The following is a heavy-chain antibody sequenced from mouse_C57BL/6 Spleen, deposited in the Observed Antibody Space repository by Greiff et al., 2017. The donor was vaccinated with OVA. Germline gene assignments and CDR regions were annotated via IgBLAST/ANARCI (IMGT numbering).Heavy chain of an antibody. CDR2: INYYGSST. Sequence: EVKLVESEGGLVQPGSSMKLSCTASGFTFSDYYMAWVRQVPEKGLEWVANINYYGSSTYYLDSLKSRFIISRDNAKNILYLQMSSLKSEDTATYYCARSLIYYGNYYFDYWGQGTTLTVSS. CDR3: ARSLIYYGNYYFDY. V-gene: IGHV5-16*01. J-gene: IGHJ2*01. D-gene: IGHD2-1*01. CDR1: GFTFSDYY.